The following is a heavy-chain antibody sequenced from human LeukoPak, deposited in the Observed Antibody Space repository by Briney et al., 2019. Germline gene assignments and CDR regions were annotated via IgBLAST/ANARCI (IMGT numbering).Heavy chain of an antibody. CDR1: GFTFSSYW. CDR2: INSDGTGT. Sequence: GGSLRLSCAASGFTFSSYWMHWVRHAPGKGLVWVSRINSDGTGTSYADSVKGRFTISRDNAKDTLYLQMNSLRAEDTAVYYCAREAYDSGSYYFDYWGQGTLVTVSS. J-gene: IGHJ4*02. V-gene: IGHV3-74*01. D-gene: IGHD3-10*01. CDR3: AREAYDSGSYYFDY.